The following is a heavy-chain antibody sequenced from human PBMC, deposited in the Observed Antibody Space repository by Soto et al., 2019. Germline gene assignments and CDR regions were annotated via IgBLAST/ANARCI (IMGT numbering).Heavy chain of an antibody. CDR3: ARRRYCGVDCYHKLYYGMDV. J-gene: IGHJ6*02. V-gene: IGHV1-69*02. CDR2: IIPLLGVT. Sequence: QVQLVQSGAEVRKPGSSVEVSCMASGSTFSSYTVNWVRQAPGQGLEWIGRIIPLLGVTHYARWFQGRVTITADSSRKPAYMELTSLTSEDTAVYYCARRRYCGVDCYHKLYYGMDVWGQGTTVTVSS. D-gene: IGHD2-21*02. CDR1: GSTFSSYT.